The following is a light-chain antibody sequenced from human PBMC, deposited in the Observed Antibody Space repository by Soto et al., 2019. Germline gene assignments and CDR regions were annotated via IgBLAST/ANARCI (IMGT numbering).Light chain of an antibody. Sequence: DVRMNMSPSSLSVKVGDRVTITCRASQGIAPYLAWFQQKPGKVPKLLIYATSTLQSGVPSRFSGSGSGTDFTLTINSLQPEDVGTYYCQKYNSAPLTFGGGTKVDIK. CDR1: QGIAPY. CDR2: ATS. V-gene: IGKV1-27*01. CDR3: QKYNSAPLT. J-gene: IGKJ4*01.